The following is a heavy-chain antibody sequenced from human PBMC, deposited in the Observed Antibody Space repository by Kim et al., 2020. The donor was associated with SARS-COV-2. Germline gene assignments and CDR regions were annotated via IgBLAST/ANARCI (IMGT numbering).Heavy chain of an antibody. D-gene: IGHD3-10*01. V-gene: IGHV1-69*02. CDR2: IIPILGIA. J-gene: IGHJ4*02. Sequence: SVKVSCKASGGTFSRYSISWVRQAPGQGLEWMGRIIPILGIANYAHKFQGRVTITADKSTSTAYMELSSLRSEDTAVYYCARGHYYGSGSYYAPPDYWGQGTLVTVSS. CDR3: ARGHYYGSGSYYAPPDY. CDR1: GGTFSRYS.